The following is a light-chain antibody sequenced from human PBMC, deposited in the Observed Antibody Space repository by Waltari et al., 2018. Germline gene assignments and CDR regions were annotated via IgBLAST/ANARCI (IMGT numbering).Light chain of an antibody. Sequence: QSVLTQPPSASGTPGQRVTISCSGSFSNIGSNPVNWYQQVPGTAPKLLIYTNTQRPSGIPDRFSASKSGASASLAITGLQSEDEADYYCATWDDSLSGPVFGGGTKLTVL. CDR3: ATWDDSLSGPV. J-gene: IGLJ2*01. CDR1: FSNIGSNP. CDR2: TNT. V-gene: IGLV1-44*01.